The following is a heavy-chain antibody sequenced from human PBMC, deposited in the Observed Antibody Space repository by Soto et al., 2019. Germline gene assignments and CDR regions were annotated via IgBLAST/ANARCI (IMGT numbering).Heavy chain of an antibody. CDR2: IIPIFGTA. Sequence: QVQLVQSGAEVKKPGSSVKVSCKASGGTFSSYAISWVRQAPGQGLEWMGGIIPIFGTANYAQKFQGRVTITADESTSTAYMEMSGLRSEDTAVYYCARWGYSYGEYYFDYWGQGTLVTVSS. CDR3: ARWGYSYGEYYFDY. D-gene: IGHD5-18*01. CDR1: GGTFSSYA. V-gene: IGHV1-69*01. J-gene: IGHJ4*02.